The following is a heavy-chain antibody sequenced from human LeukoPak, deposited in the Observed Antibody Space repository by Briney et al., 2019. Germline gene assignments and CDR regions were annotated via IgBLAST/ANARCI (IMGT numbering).Heavy chain of an antibody. V-gene: IGHV4-34*01. CDR1: GGSFSGYY. CDR3: ARPDWYAFDI. Sequence: SETLSLTCAVYGGSFSGYYWSWIRQPPGKGLEWIGEINHSGSTSYNPSLKSRVTISVDTSKNQFSLKLSSVTTADTAVYYCARPDWYAFDIWGQGTMVTVSS. D-gene: IGHD1-14*01. CDR2: INHSGST. J-gene: IGHJ3*02.